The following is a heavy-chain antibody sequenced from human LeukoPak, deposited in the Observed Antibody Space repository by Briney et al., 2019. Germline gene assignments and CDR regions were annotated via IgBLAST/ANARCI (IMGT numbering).Heavy chain of an antibody. CDR1: GGSFSGYY. J-gene: IGHJ4*02. D-gene: IGHD2-15*01. CDR2: INHSGST. CDR3: ARGMDIVVVVAATPFDY. Sequence: PSETLSLTCAVYGGSFSGYYWSWIRRPPGKGLEWIGEINHSGSTNYNPSLKSRVTISVDTSKNQFSLKLSSVTAADTAVYYCARGMDIVVVVAATPFDYWGQGILVTVSS. V-gene: IGHV4-34*01.